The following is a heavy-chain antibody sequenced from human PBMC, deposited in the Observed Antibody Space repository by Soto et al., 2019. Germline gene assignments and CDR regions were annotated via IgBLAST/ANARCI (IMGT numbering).Heavy chain of an antibody. CDR1: GFSSSEHS. V-gene: IGHV3-23*03. Sequence: GVPLRLSCAATGFSSSEHSMNWVRQAPGRGLEWVAFIDLSGTTRDYRESVKGRFTISKDKSMNTVYLQMNSLRVEDAAVYYCTKDRVPDGIYSFDYWGQGALVTVSS. D-gene: IGHD2-15*01. CDR2: IDLSGTTR. J-gene: IGHJ4*02. CDR3: TKDRVPDGIYSFDY.